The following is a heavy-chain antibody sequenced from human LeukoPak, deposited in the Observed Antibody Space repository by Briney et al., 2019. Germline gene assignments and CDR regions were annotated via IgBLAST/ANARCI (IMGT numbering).Heavy chain of an antibody. CDR2: MNPNSGNT. Sequence: ASVKVPCKASGYTFTSYDINWVRQATGQGLEWMGWMNPNSGNTGYAQKFQGRVTMTRNTSISTAYMELSSLRSEDTALYYCARGRRGVHYFDYWGQGTLVTVSS. D-gene: IGHD3-10*01. V-gene: IGHV1-8*01. CDR1: GYTFTSYD. CDR3: ARGRRGVHYFDY. J-gene: IGHJ4*02.